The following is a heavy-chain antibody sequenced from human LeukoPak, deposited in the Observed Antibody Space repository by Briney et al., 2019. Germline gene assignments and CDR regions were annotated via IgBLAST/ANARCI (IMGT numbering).Heavy chain of an antibody. CDR1: GFTFSSYG. CDR3: ARTYCSSTSCPYASWFDP. Sequence: GGSLRLSCAASGFTFSSYGIHWVRQAPGKGLEWVAFIRYDGSNKYHADSVKGRFTISRDNSKNTVYLQMNSLRAEDTAVYYCARTYCSSTSCPYASWFDPWGQGTLVTVSS. V-gene: IGHV3-30*02. D-gene: IGHD2-2*01. J-gene: IGHJ5*02. CDR2: IRYDGSNK.